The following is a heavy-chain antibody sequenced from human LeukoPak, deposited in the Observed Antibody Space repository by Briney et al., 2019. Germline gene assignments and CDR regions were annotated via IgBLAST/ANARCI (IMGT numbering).Heavy chain of an antibody. CDR1: GGSISSSSYY. CDR2: IYYSGST. Sequence: SETLSLTCTVSGGSISSSSYYWSWIRQPPGKGLEWIGYIYYSGSTNYNPSLKSRVTISVDTSKNQFSLKLSSVTAADTAVYYCARDSSHYYGSGSQWDYWGQGTLVTVSS. D-gene: IGHD3-10*01. J-gene: IGHJ4*02. CDR3: ARDSSHYYGSGSQWDY. V-gene: IGHV4-61*01.